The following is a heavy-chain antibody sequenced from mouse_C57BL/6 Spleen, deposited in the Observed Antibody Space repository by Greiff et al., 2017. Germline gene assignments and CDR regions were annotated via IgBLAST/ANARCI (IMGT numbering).Heavy chain of an antibody. J-gene: IGHJ2*01. V-gene: IGHV1-52*01. CDR3: ARDGIYYGSSLYYFDY. D-gene: IGHD1-1*01. Sequence: VQLQQPGAELVRPGSSVKLSCKASGYTFTSYWMHWVKQRPIQGLEWIGNIDPSDSETHYNQKFKDKATLTVDKSSSTAYMQLSSLTSEDSAVYYCARDGIYYGSSLYYFDYWGQGTTLTVSS. CDR1: GYTFTSYW. CDR2: IDPSDSET.